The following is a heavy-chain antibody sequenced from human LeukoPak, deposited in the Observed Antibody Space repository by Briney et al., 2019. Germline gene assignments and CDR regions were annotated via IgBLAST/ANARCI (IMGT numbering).Heavy chain of an antibody. CDR2: VDYSGGT. Sequence: PSETLSLTCTVSGDSFSSVTDYWAWIRQPPGKGLEWIASVDYSGGTYYNPSLESRVAISADMSKNQFSLKLTSVTGADTAVYYCATPGGYYYGSWGQGTLVTVSS. J-gene: IGHJ4*02. V-gene: IGHV4-39*07. CDR1: GDSFSSVTDY. CDR3: ATPGGYYYGS. D-gene: IGHD3-10*01.